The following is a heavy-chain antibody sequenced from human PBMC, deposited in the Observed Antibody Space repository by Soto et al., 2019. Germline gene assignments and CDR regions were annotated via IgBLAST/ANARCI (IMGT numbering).Heavy chain of an antibody. J-gene: IGHJ4*02. CDR2: IYYTGST. CDR3: ARDHHSYYDTSGYYPYFDF. CDR1: GGSVNTAPYH. V-gene: IGHV4-61*01. Sequence: SETLSLTCTVSGGSVNTAPYHWSWIRQSPRNGLEWIGNIYYTGSTNYNPSFESRVAISLDTSNNRFSLRLTSLTAADTAVYFCARDHHSYYDTSGYYPYFDFWGQGTLVTVSS. D-gene: IGHD3-22*01.